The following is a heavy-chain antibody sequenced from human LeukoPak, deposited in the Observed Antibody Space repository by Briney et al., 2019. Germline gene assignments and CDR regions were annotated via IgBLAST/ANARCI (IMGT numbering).Heavy chain of an antibody. Sequence: ASVKVSFKASGYTFTSYGISWVRQAPGQGLEWMGWISAYNGNTNYAQKLQGRVTMTTDTSTSTAYMELRSLRSDDTAVYYCARDYYDSSGYAENWFDPWGQGTLVTVSS. CDR1: GYTFTSYG. CDR3: ARDYYDSSGYAENWFDP. D-gene: IGHD3-22*01. V-gene: IGHV1-18*01. CDR2: ISAYNGNT. J-gene: IGHJ5*02.